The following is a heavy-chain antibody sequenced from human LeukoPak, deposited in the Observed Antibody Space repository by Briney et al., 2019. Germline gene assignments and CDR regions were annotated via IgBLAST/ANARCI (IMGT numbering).Heavy chain of an antibody. Sequence: PGGSLRLSCAASGFTFSGSAMHWVRQASGKGLEWVGHIRSKANNYATEYAASVKGRFTISRDDSKNTAYLQMNSLKTEDTAVYYRTRPSLPYGDYDWGQGTLVTVSS. V-gene: IGHV3-73*01. J-gene: IGHJ4*02. CDR3: TRPSLPYGDYD. CDR1: GFTFSGSA. D-gene: IGHD4-17*01. CDR2: IRSKANNYAT.